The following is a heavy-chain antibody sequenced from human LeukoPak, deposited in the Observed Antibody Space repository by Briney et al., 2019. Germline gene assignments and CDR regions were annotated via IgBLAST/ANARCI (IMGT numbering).Heavy chain of an antibody. CDR1: GGSISSGSYY. CDR2: IYTSGST. J-gene: IGHJ6*03. CDR3: ARDGSDDSSGYYTYQGVYYYYYYMDV. D-gene: IGHD3-22*01. V-gene: IGHV4-61*02. Sequence: SQTLSLTCTVSGGSISSGSYYWSWIRQPAGKGLEWIGRIYTSGSTNYNPSLKSRVTISVDTSKNQFSLKLSSVTAADTAVYYCARDGSDDSSGYYTYQGVYYYYYYMDVWGKGTTVTISS.